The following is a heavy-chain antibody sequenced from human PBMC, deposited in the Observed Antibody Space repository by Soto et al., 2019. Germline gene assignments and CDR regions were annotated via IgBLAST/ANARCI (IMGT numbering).Heavy chain of an antibody. J-gene: IGHJ4*02. Sequence: EVQLVESGGGLVQPGGSLRLSCAASGFTLSNYDMHWVRQGTGKGLEWVPVIGTAGDTYYPGSVKGRFTISRENAKNSLYLQMNSVRAGDTAVYYCARSRGADFDYWGQGTLVTVSS. CDR3: ARSRGADFDY. CDR1: GFTLSNYD. CDR2: IGTAGDT. D-gene: IGHD3-10*01. V-gene: IGHV3-13*04.